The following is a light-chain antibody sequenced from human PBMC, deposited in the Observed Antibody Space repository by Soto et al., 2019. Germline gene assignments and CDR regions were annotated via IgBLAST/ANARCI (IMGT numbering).Light chain of an antibody. CDR2: GAA. V-gene: IGKV3-15*01. CDR3: QQYAGSRT. J-gene: IGKJ1*01. CDR1: QSVSSN. Sequence: EIVMTQSPATLSMSPGERATLSCRASQSVSSNLAWYQQKPGQAPRLLIYGAATRATGIPARFSGSGSGTEFTLTISSLQSEDFAVYYCQQYAGSRTFGQGTKVDIK.